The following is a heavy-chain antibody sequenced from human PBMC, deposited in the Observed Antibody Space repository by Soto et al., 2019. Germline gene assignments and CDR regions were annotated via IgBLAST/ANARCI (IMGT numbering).Heavy chain of an antibody. J-gene: IGHJ5*02. D-gene: IGHD3-9*01. CDR3: ARVAEYFEGFVGFDP. V-gene: IGHV4-59*01. CDR1: GGSISSYY. CDR2: IYYSGST. Sequence: SETLSLTCTVSGGSISSYYWSWIRQPPGKGLEWIGYIYYSGSTNYNPSLKSRVTISVDTSKNQFSLKLSSVTAADAAVYYCARVAEYFEGFVGFDPWGQGTLVTVSS.